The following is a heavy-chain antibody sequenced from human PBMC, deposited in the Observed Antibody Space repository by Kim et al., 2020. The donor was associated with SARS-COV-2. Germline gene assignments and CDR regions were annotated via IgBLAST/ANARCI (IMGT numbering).Heavy chain of an antibody. CDR1: GFTFSSYS. J-gene: IGHJ6*01. V-gene: IGHV3-48*01. D-gene: IGHD5-18*01. Sequence: GGSLRLSCAASGFTFSSYSMNWVRQAPGKGLEWVSYXSSSSSTIDYADSVKGRXTISRXXAKNSLXLQXXSLRXXDTXXXYFXXEQXXXGIXXXM. CDR3: XXEQXXXGIXXXM. CDR2: XSSSSSTI.